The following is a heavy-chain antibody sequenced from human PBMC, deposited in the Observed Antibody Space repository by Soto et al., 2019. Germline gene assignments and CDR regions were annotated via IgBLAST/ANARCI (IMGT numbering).Heavy chain of an antibody. J-gene: IGHJ4*02. Sequence: GASQRLSCALSGFTFSSHAMSSVRQAPGKGLECVSSITGSGDSTYYADSVKGRFTISRDKSKSTLYLQMNSLRAEDTAVYYCAKDLQFSGWLSAQTFDYWGQGTQVTVSS. CDR2: ITGSGDST. CDR3: AKDLQFSGWLSAQTFDY. V-gene: IGHV3-23*01. D-gene: IGHD6-19*01. CDR1: GFTFSSHA.